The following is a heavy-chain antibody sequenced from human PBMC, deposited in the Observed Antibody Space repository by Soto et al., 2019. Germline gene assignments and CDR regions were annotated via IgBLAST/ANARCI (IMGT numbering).Heavy chain of an antibody. J-gene: IGHJ6*02. CDR3: AERMDV. CDR1: SGSISSSSYY. V-gene: IGHV4-39*01. CDR2: IYYSGST. Sequence: TSETLSLTCTVSSGSISSSSYYWGWIRQPPGKGLEWIGSIYYSGSTYYNPSLKSRVTISVETSKNQISLKLSSVTAADTAVYYCAERMDVWGQGTTVTVSS.